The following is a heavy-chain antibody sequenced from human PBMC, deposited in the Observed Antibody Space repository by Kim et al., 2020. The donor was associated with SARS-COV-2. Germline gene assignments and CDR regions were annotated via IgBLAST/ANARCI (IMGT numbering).Heavy chain of an antibody. CDR1: GGSFSGYY. D-gene: IGHD3-10*01. Sequence: SETLSLTCAVYGGSFSGYYWSWIRQPPGKGLEWIGEINHSGSTNYNPSLKSRVTISVDTSKNQFSLKLSSVTAADTAVYYCARAPSIYGSGSYYNVPYYYYGMDVWGQGTTVTVSS. J-gene: IGHJ6*02. CDR2: INHSGST. CDR3: ARAPSIYGSGSYYNVPYYYYGMDV. V-gene: IGHV4-34*01.